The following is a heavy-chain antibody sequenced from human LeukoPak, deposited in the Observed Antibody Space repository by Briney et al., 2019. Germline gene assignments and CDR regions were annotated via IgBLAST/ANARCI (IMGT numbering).Heavy chain of an antibody. V-gene: IGHV1-2*02. J-gene: IGHJ4*02. CDR3: ARVSGQPNRFLSRY. CDR1: GYTFTGYY. Sequence: EASVKVSCKASGYTFTGYYMQWVRQAPGQGLEWMGWINPNSGGTNYAQKFQGRVTMTRDTSISTAYMELSRLRSDDTAVYYCARVSGQPNRFLSRYWGQGTLVTVSS. D-gene: IGHD3-10*01. CDR2: INPNSGGT.